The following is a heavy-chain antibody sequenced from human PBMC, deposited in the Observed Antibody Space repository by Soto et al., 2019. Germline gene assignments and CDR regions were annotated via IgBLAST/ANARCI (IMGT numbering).Heavy chain of an antibody. Sequence: GGSLRLSGVGSGFTFSNYGMHGGRQAPGRGLEWVAVISPDGGNKYYGGSVKGRFAVSRDNSKGSLSLQMNSLRADDTAMYFCARSLFMVAPDNEPFDYWGQGTMVTVSS. J-gene: IGHJ4*02. CDR1: GFTFSNYG. CDR2: ISPDGGNK. D-gene: IGHD5-12*01. V-gene: IGHV3-30*03. CDR3: ARSLFMVAPDNEPFDY.